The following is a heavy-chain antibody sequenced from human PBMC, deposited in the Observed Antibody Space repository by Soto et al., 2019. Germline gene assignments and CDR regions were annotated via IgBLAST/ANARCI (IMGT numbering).Heavy chain of an antibody. CDR2: IYYSGST. J-gene: IGHJ6*02. CDR3: AREDCSSTSCSHGMDV. Sequence: PSETLSLTCTVSGGSISSGGYYWSWIRQHPGKGLEWIGYIYYSGSTYYNPSLKSRVTISVDTSKNQFSLKLSSVTAAETAVYYCAREDCSSTSCSHGMDVWGQGTTVTVSS. V-gene: IGHV4-31*03. D-gene: IGHD2-2*01. CDR1: GGSISSGGYY.